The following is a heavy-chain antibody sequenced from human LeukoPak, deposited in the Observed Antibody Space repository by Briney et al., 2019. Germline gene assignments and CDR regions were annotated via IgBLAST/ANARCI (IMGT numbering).Heavy chain of an antibody. V-gene: IGHV1-8*01. Sequence: ASVKVSCKASGYTFTSYDINWVLQATGQGLEWMGWMNPNSGNTGYAQKLQGRVTMTRNTSISTAYMELSSLRSEDTAVYYCARAYYDFWSGYYPTYYYYMDVWGKGTTVTVSS. CDR3: ARAYYDFWSGYYPTYYYYMDV. CDR2: MNPNSGNT. CDR1: GYTFTSYD. D-gene: IGHD3-3*01. J-gene: IGHJ6*03.